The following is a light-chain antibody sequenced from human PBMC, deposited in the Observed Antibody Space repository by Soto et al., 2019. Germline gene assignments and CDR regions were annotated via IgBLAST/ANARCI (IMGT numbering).Light chain of an antibody. CDR3: QQYNNWPLT. J-gene: IGKJ1*01. V-gene: IGKV3-20*01. Sequence: EIVSTQSPGTLSLSPGERPTLSGRASQSVSSSSLAWYQQKPGQAPSPLFYGASSRATGIPDRFSGSGSGTEFTLTISSLQSEDFAVYYCQQYNNWPLTFGQGTKVDTK. CDR1: QSVSSSS. CDR2: GAS.